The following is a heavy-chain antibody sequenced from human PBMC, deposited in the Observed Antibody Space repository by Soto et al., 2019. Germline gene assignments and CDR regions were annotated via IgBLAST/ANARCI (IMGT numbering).Heavy chain of an antibody. CDR1: GGSISSGDYY. J-gene: IGHJ5*02. Sequence: QVQLQESGPGLVKPSQTLSLTCTVSGGSISSGDYYWSWIRQHPGKGLEWIGYIYYSGSTYYNPSLKSRVTIVVDTSKNQYHLKLSSVTAADTAVYYCARWWSGSRQGFDPWGQGTLVTVSS. D-gene: IGHD3-3*01. V-gene: IGHV4-31*03. CDR3: ARWWSGSRQGFDP. CDR2: IYYSGST.